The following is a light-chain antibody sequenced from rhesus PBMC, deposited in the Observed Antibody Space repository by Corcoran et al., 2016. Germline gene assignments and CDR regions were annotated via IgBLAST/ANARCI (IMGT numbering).Light chain of an antibody. CDR3: HHSYGTPYS. V-gene: IGKV1-74*01. Sequence: DIQMTQSPSSLSASIGDRVTITCRASENVNNYLHWYQQKPGKAPKPLSYKASTLQSGVPSRFSGSGSGTDFTLTISSLPPEDIATYYYHHSYGTPYSFSRGTKVEIK. J-gene: IGKJ2*01. CDR1: ENVNNY. CDR2: KAS.